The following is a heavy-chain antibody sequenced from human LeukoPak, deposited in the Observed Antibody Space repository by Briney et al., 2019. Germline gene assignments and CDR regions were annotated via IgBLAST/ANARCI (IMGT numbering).Heavy chain of an antibody. CDR3: ATHRRSGSGGSENAFEI. CDR2: VYYSGTT. Sequence: SETLSLTCTVSGGSIGSYYWNWIRQPPGKGLEWIGYVYYSGTTNYNPSLKSRVTISVDTSKNQFSLKLNSVTAADTAIYYCATHRRSGSGGSENAFEIWGQGTMVTVSS. V-gene: IGHV4-59*08. CDR1: GGSIGSYY. J-gene: IGHJ3*02. D-gene: IGHD5-12*01.